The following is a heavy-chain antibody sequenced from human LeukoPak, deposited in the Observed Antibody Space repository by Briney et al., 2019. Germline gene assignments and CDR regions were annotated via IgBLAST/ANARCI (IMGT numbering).Heavy chain of an antibody. J-gene: IGHJ4*02. V-gene: IGHV1-2*02. CDR3: VRDLPVITMVRGVKGDY. CDR2: INPNSGGT. CDR1: GYTFTGYC. Sequence: GASVKVSCKASGYTFTGYCMHWVRQAPGQGLEWMGWINPNSGGTNYAQKFQGRVTMTRDTSISTAYMELSRLRSDDTAVYYCVRDLPVITMVRGVKGDYWGQGTLVTVSS. D-gene: IGHD3-10*01.